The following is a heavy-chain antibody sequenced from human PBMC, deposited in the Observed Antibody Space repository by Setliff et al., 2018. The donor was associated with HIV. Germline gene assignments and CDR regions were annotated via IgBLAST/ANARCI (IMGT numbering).Heavy chain of an antibody. CDR3: TKDKLRWRSIATSADMDV. CDR2: ISWDGGST. J-gene: IGHJ6*03. CDR1: GFSFDDYT. V-gene: IGHV3-43*01. D-gene: IGHD3-16*01. Sequence: GESLKISCTASGFSFDDYTMNWVRQPPGKGLEWVSLISWDGGSTNYADSVKGRFTISRDNSKSSLYLQMNRLRTEDTALYFCTKDKLRWRSIATSADMDVWGKGTTVTVSS.